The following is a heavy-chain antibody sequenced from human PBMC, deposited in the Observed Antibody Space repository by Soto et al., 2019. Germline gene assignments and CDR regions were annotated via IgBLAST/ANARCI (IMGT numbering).Heavy chain of an antibody. CDR1: GGSISSGGYS. V-gene: IGHV4-30-2*01. CDR2: IYHSGST. J-gene: IGHJ6*02. CDR3: ASGRSVTMVRGVIRHYYGMDV. D-gene: IGHD3-10*01. Sequence: SLTCAVSGGSISSGGYSWSWIRQPPGEGLEWIGYIYHSGSTYYNPSLKSRVTISVDRSKNQFSLKLSSVTAADTAVYYCASGRSVTMVRGVIRHYYGMDVWGQGTTVTVSS.